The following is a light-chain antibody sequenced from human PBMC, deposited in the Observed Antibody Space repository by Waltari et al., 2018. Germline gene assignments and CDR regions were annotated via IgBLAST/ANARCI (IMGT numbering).Light chain of an antibody. Sequence: IRMTQSPSSLSASTGDRVTITCRASQGISSYLAWYQQKPGKAPKLLIYAASTLQSGVPSRFSGSGSGTDFTLTISCLQSEDFATYYCQQYYSYPWTFGQGTKVEIK. J-gene: IGKJ1*01. CDR1: QGISSY. V-gene: IGKV1-8*01. CDR3: QQYYSYPWT. CDR2: AAS.